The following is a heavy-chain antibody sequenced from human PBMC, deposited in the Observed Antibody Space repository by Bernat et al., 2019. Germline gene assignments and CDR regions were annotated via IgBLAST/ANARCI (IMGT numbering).Heavy chain of an antibody. CDR1: GFTFDDYT. V-gene: IGHV3-43*01. CDR3: AKGGLRCLEWLFPIDY. Sequence: EVQLVESGGVVVQPGGSLRLSCAASGFTFDDYTMHWVRQAPGKGLEWVSLISWDGGRTYYADSVKGRFTISRDNSKNSLYLQMNSLRTEDTALYYCAKGGLRCLEWLFPIDYWGQGTLVTVSS. J-gene: IGHJ4*02. CDR2: ISWDGGRT. D-gene: IGHD3-3*01.